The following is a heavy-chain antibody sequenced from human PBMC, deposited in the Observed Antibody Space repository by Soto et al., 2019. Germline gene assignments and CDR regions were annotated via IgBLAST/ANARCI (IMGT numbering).Heavy chain of an antibody. D-gene: IGHD6-19*01. Sequence: PSETLSLTCTVSGGSISSSNWWSWVRQPPGKGLEWIGEIYHTGSTNYNPSLKSRVTISVDKSKNQFSLKLSSVTAADTAVYYCATSSSGWYPPYWGQGTLVTVSS. CDR2: IYHTGST. J-gene: IGHJ4*02. V-gene: IGHV4-4*02. CDR3: ATSSSGWYPPY. CDR1: GGSISSSNW.